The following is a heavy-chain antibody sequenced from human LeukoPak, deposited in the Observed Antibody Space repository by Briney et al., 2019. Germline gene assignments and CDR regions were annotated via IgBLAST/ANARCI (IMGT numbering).Heavy chain of an antibody. D-gene: IGHD3-22*01. Sequence: GESLKISCAASGFTFSNAWMSWVRQAPGKGLEWVGRIKSKTDGGTTDYAAPVNGRFTISRDDSKNTLYLQMNSLKTEDTAVYYCTTTAYYYDSSGYYYSWDYFDYWGQGTLVTVSS. CDR3: TTTAYYYDSSGYYYSWDYFDY. CDR1: GFTFSNAW. V-gene: IGHV3-15*01. J-gene: IGHJ4*02. CDR2: IKSKTDGGTT.